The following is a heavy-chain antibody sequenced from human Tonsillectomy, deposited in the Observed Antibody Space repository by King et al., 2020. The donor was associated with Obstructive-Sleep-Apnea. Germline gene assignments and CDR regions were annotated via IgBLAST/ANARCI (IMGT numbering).Heavy chain of an antibody. J-gene: IGHJ3*02. V-gene: IGHV3-30*04. CDR1: GFTFSNYA. CDR3: AREGELHSFGKGAFDI. D-gene: IGHD3-16*01. Sequence: VQLVESGGGVVQPGRSLRLSCAASGFTFSNYAMHWVRQAPGKGLEWVAIISYEGGNKNYADSVKGRFIISRDNSKNTVYLQMNSLRPEDTALYYCAREGELHSFGKGAFDIWGLGTMVTVSS. CDR2: ISYEGGNK.